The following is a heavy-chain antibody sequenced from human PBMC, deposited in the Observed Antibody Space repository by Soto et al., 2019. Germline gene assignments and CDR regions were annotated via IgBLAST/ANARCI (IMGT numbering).Heavy chain of an antibody. V-gene: IGHV6-1*01. CDR2: TYYRSRWYS. D-gene: IGHD2-15*01. J-gene: IGHJ6*02. CDR3: ARSEEDSDYYYYGMDV. Sequence: SQTLSLAFVVSGDTVSSNSVAWNWVRQSPSRGLEWLGRTYYRSRWYSDYAVSVRSRIDINADTSKNQVSLQLNSVTPEDTAVYYCARSEEDSDYYYYGMDVWGQGTTVTVSS. CDR1: GDTVSSNSVA.